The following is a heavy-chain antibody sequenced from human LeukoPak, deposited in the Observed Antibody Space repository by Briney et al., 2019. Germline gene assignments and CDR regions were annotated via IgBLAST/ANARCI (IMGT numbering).Heavy chain of an antibody. D-gene: IGHD1-26*01. Sequence: GGSLRLSCAASGFTFSSNAMHWVRQAPGMGLEWVAAVSSDGSNKSYADSVKGRFTISRDNSKNTLYLQMNTLTIEDTAVYYCASGSSGGTYRPHHYWGQGTLVTVSS. CDR1: GFTFSSNA. J-gene: IGHJ4*02. V-gene: IGHV3-30*04. CDR2: VSSDGSNK. CDR3: ASGSSGGTYRPHHY.